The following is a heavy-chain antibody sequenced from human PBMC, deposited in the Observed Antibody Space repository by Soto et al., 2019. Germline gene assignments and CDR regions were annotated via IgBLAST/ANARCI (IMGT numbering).Heavy chain of an antibody. D-gene: IGHD4-17*01. CDR3: AHTDDYGGNEDAFDI. CDR1: GFSLSTSGVG. V-gene: IGHV2-5*02. Sequence: QITLKESGPTLVKPTQTLTLTCTFSGFSLSTSGVGVGWIRQPPGKALEWLALIYWDDDKRYSPSLKSRLSITKDTYKNQEVLTMTNMDPVDTATYYCAHTDDYGGNEDAFDIWGQGTMVTVSS. J-gene: IGHJ3*02. CDR2: IYWDDDK.